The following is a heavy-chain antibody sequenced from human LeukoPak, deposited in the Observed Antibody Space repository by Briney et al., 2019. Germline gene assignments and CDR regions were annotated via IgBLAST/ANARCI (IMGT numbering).Heavy chain of an antibody. CDR2: INPNSGGT. D-gene: IGHD2-2*01. CDR1: GYTFTGYY. J-gene: IGHJ4*03. CDR3: ARDPFAIVVVPAASDY. V-gene: IGHV1-2*02. Sequence: ASVKVSCKASGYTFTGYYMHWVRQAPGQGLEWMGWINPNSGGTNYAQKFQGRVTMTRDTSISTAYMELSRLRSDDTAVYYCARDPFAIVVVPAASDYWGQGTLVTVSS.